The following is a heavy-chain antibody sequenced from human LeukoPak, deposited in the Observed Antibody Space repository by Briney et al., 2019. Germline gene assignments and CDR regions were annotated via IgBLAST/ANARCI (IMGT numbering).Heavy chain of an antibody. V-gene: IGHV4-34*01. J-gene: IGHJ5*02. CDR2: INHSGST. Sequence: KPSETLSLTCAVYGGSFSGYYWSWIRQPPGKGLEWIGEINHSGSTNYNPSLKSRVTISVDTSKNQFSLKLSSVTAADTAVYYCARGGHRSGWYGWFDPWGQGTLVTVSS. D-gene: IGHD6-19*01. CDR1: GGSFSGYY. CDR3: ARGGHRSGWYGWFDP.